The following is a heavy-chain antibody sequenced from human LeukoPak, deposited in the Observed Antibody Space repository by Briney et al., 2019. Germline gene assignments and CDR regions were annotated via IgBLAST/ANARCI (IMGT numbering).Heavy chain of an antibody. CDR1: GFTFSNYA. D-gene: IGHD6-19*01. CDR2: ISGRDGTT. V-gene: IGHV3-23*01. J-gene: IGHJ4*02. Sequence: GGSLRLSCAASGFTFSNYAMSWVRQAPGKGLEWVSTISGRDGTTYYADSVKGRFTISRDNSKNTLYLQMHSLRAEDTAIYYCATAAGYSSGWYYFDYWGQGTLVTVSS. CDR3: ATAAGYSSGWYYFDY.